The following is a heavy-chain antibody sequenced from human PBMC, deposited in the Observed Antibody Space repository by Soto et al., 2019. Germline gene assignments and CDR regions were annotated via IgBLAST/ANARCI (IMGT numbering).Heavy chain of an antibody. D-gene: IGHD6-13*01. CDR1: GYTFSNYG. V-gene: IGHV1-18*04. J-gene: IGHJ4*02. CDR2: ISVYKAKT. Sequence: QVQLVQSGAEVKKPGASVKVSCKATGYTFSNYGISWVRQVPGQGLEWMGWISVYKAKTSYAQKFQGRVTMTKDTSTSTAYMELRTLRSDDTAVYYCARDHIIPAVGTLDYWGQGTLVIVSS. CDR3: ARDHIIPAVGTLDY.